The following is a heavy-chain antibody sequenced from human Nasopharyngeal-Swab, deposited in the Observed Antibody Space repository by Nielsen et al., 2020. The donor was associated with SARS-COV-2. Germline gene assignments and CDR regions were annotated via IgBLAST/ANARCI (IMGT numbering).Heavy chain of an antibody. CDR1: GFTFSNYW. V-gene: IGHV3-7*03. CDR3: AKAPRGYCSSTSCYDYYYYGMDV. CDR2: IKQDGSEK. J-gene: IGHJ6*02. Sequence: GESLKISCAASGFTFSNYWMCWVRQAPGKGLEWVANIKQDGSEKYYVDSVKGRFTISRDNAKNSLYLQMSSLRAEDTALYYCAKAPRGYCSSTSCYDYYYYGMDVWGQGTTVTVSS. D-gene: IGHD2-2*01.